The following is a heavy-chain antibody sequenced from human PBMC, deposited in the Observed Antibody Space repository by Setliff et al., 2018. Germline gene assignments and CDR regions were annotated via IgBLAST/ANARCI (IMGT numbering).Heavy chain of an antibody. CDR1: GGSISSTSYQ. CDR3: ARHEFVGGYYGSVTYRHFDY. D-gene: IGHD3-10*01. V-gene: IGHV4-39*01. J-gene: IGHJ4*02. Sequence: PSETLSLTCTVSGGSISSTSYQWGWVRQPPGKGLEWIGSIYYTGTAYYNPSLKSRVTISVDTSKNQFSLQVTSLAATDTALYFCARHEFVGGYYGSVTYRHFDYWGQGILVT. CDR2: IYYTGTA.